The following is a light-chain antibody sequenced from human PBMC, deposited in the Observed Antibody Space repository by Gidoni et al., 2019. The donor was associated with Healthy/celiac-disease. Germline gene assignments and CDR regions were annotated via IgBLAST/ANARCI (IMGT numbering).Light chain of an antibody. CDR1: QSLLHSNGYNY. Sequence: DIVMTQSPLSLPVTPGEPASISCRSSQSLLHSNGYNYLDWYLQKPGQSPQLLIYLGSNRASGVPDRVSGIGSGTDFTLKISRVEAEDVGVYYCMQALQTPYTFGQGTKLEIK. J-gene: IGKJ2*01. V-gene: IGKV2-28*01. CDR3: MQALQTPYT. CDR2: LGS.